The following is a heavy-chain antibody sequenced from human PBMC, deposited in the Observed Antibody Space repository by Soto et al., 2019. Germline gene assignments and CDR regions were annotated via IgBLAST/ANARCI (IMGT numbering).Heavy chain of an antibody. D-gene: IGHD2-2*02. J-gene: IGHJ6*02. CDR2: IYYGGST. V-gene: IGHV4-39*01. CDR1: GDTVSSSNYY. Sequence: PSETLSLTCTVSGDTVSSSNYYWGWIRQPPGKGLEWIGSIYYGGSTFYNPSLKRRVTISVDTSKNQFSLRLSSVTAADTVVYYCASSPLYVMDFCAQRTTVTVSS. CDR3: ASSPLYVMDF.